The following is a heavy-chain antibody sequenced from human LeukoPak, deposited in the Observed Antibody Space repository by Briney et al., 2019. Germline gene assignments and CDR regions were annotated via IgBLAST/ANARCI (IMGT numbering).Heavy chain of an antibody. CDR1: GGSISSSSFY. Sequence: SETLSLTCTVSGGSISSSSFYWGWIRQPPGKGLEWLGSVYYSGSSYYNPSLKSRVTISVDTSKNQFSLKLSSVTAADTAVYYCAREDRYNWNDVHYYGMDVWGQGTTVTVSS. J-gene: IGHJ6*02. CDR2: VYYSGSS. V-gene: IGHV4-39*07. CDR3: AREDRYNWNDVHYYGMDV. D-gene: IGHD1-20*01.